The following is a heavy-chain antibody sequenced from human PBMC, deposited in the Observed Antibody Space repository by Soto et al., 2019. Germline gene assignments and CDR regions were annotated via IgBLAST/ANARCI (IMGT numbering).Heavy chain of an antibody. CDR1: GGTFSSYT. Sequence: QVQLVQSGAEVKKPGSSVKVSCKASGGTFSSYTISWVRQAPGQGLEWMGRIIPILGIANYAQKFQGRVTITADTSTSTAYMELSSLRSEDTAVYYCARDHITMVRGVIINGMDVWGQGTTVTVSS. CDR2: IIPILGIA. CDR3: ARDHITMVRGVIINGMDV. D-gene: IGHD3-10*01. V-gene: IGHV1-69*08. J-gene: IGHJ6*02.